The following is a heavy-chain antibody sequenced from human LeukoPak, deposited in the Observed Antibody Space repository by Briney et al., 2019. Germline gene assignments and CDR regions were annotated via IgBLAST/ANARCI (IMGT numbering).Heavy chain of an antibody. J-gene: IGHJ4*02. CDR2: INPNSGGT. D-gene: IGHD3-22*01. Sequence: GASVKVSFKASGYTFTGYYMHWVRQAPGQGLEWMGWINPNSGGTNYAQKFQGRVTMTRDTSISTAYMELSRLRSDDTAVYYCARDFWDSMGDDYWGQGTLVTVSS. CDR3: ARDFWDSMGDDY. CDR1: GYTFTGYY. V-gene: IGHV1-2*02.